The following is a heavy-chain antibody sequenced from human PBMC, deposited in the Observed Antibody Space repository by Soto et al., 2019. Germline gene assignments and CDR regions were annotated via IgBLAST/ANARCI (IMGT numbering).Heavy chain of an antibody. CDR3: VEGRNDF. CDR2: IKSKSDGGAR. J-gene: IGHJ4*02. CDR1: GFMFSSAW. D-gene: IGHD2-15*01. Sequence: EVQVVESGGDLVKPGGSLRLSCVTSGFMFSSAWMSWVRQAPGKGLEWVGRIKSKSDGGARDYAAPVKGRFRISRDDSKNTVYLQMNSLRAEDTAVYYCVEGRNDFWGQGTLVTVSS. V-gene: IGHV3-15*01.